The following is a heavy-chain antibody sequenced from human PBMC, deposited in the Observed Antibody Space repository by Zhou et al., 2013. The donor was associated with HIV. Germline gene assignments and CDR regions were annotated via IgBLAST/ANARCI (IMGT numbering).Heavy chain of an antibody. V-gene: IGHV1-18*01. J-gene: IGHJ6*03. CDR2: ISSYRGHT. CDR3: ARALSATWIGGGFFYMDV. CDR1: GYTLTGFG. D-gene: IGHD6-25*01. Sequence: QVQLVQSGAEVKKPGASVKVSCRASGYTLTGFGVSWVRQAPGQGLEWMGWISSYRGHTNYAQKLQGRVSVTTDTSTNTAYMELRSLRSDDTAVYYCARALSATWIGGGFFYMDVVGVKGPRSPSP.